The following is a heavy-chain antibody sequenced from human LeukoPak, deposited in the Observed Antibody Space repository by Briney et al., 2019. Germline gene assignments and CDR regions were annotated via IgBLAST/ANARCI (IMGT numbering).Heavy chain of an antibody. V-gene: IGHV4-59*01. D-gene: IGHD3-9*01. J-gene: IGHJ5*02. CDR2: IYYNGST. Sequence: SETLSLTCTVSGVSISSYYWSWIRQPPGKGLEWIGYIYYNGSTRYNPSLKSRVTMLIDTSKNRFSLKLSSVTAADTAVYYCARGRYSAGDNWFDPWGQGTLVTVSS. CDR3: ARGRYSAGDNWFDP. CDR1: GVSISSYY.